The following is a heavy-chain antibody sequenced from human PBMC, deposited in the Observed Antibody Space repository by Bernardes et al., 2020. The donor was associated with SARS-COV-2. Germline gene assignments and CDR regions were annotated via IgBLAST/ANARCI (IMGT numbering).Heavy chain of an antibody. V-gene: IGHV5-51*01. CDR2: IYSGDSDA. CDR3: ARLRALNSGNGKGVESFGY. Sequence: GESLKISCQASGYGFTNYWIAWVRQLPGKGLEWMGMIYSGDSDARYSPSFQGQVSFSVDDSITTAYLQWSSLRASDTAIYYCARLRALNSGNGKGVESFGYWGQGTQVTVSS. J-gene: IGHJ4*02. D-gene: IGHD5-12*01. CDR1: GYGFTNYW.